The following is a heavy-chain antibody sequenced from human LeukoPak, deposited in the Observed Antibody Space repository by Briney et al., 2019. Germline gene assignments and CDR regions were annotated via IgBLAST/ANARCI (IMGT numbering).Heavy chain of an antibody. V-gene: IGHV4-4*02. J-gene: IGHJ4*02. Sequence: SGTLSLTCTVSDEVITRNNWWSWVRQSPGKGLEWIGEIFHSGTTRYKASLESRVTMLLDKSKNQFSLRLNSVTAADTAVYYCASLDYYDSGEYYFDYWGQGTLVTVSS. CDR1: DEVITRNNW. D-gene: IGHD3-22*01. CDR3: ASLDYYDSGEYYFDY. CDR2: IFHSGTT.